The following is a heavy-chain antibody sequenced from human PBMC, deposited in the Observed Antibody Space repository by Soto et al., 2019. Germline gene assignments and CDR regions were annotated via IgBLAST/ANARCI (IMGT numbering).Heavy chain of an antibody. J-gene: IGHJ6*02. V-gene: IGHV1-2*04. D-gene: IGHD4-17*01. CDR2: INPNSGGT. CDR3: ARDRNLRYYGDSTFHYYYGMDV. Sequence: GASVKVSCKASGYTFTGYYMHWVRQAPGQGLEWMGWINPNSGGTNYAQKFQGWVTMTRDTSISTAYMELSRLSSDDTAVYYCARDRNLRYYGDSTFHYYYGMDVWGQGTTVTVSS. CDR1: GYTFTGYY.